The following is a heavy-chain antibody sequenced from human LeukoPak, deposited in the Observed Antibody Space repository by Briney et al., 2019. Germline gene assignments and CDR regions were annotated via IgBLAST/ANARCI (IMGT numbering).Heavy chain of an antibody. CDR2: INQSGVT. V-gene: IGHV4-34*01. CDR1: GGSFSSGDY. J-gene: IGHJ6*03. CDR3: AKVYYYVDV. Sequence: SETLSLTCAVSGGSFSSGDYCGWIRQSPGKGLEWIGEINQSGVTNYNPSPKSRVTISVDTSKNQFSLNLRSVTAADTAVYYCAKVYYYVDVWGKGTTVTVSS.